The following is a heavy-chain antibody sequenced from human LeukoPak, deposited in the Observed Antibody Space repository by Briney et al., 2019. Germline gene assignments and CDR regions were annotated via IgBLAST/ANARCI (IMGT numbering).Heavy chain of an antibody. D-gene: IGHD3-3*01. CDR1: GLTISNNY. CDR2: IYSGGST. Sequence: PGGSLRLSSAASGLTISNNYMNWGRQAPGKGLEWVSVIYSGGSTYYADSVKGRFSISRDNSKNTMYMQMNSLRAEDTAVYYCVKGWLLYGFDIWGQGTMVTVSS. CDR3: VKGWLLYGFDI. J-gene: IGHJ3*02. V-gene: IGHV3-53*01.